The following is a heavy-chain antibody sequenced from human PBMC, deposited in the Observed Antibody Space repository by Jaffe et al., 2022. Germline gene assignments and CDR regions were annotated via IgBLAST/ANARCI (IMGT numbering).Heavy chain of an antibody. D-gene: IGHD2-15*01. J-gene: IGHJ2*01. CDR2: IYYSGST. V-gene: IGHV4-39*01. Sequence: QLQLQESGPGLVKPSETLSLTCTVSGGSISSSSYYWGWIRQPPGKGLEWIGSIYYSGSTYYNPSLKSRVTISVDTSKNQFSLKLSSVTAADTAVYYCARWSQEEGYCSGGSCYWYFDLWGRGTLVTVSS. CDR1: GGSISSSSYY. CDR3: ARWSQEEGYCSGGSCYWYFDL.